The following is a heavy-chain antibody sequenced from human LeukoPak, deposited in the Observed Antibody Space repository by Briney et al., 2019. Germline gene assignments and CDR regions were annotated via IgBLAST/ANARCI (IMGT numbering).Heavy chain of an antibody. CDR1: GGSISSGSYY. V-gene: IGHV4-61*02. J-gene: IGHJ6*03. CDR3: ARGPASVSGYSSSWYRGHFDYYYYYMDV. D-gene: IGHD6-13*01. Sequence: PSETLSLTCTVSGGSISSGSYYWSWIRQPAGKGLEWIGRIYTSGSTNYNPSLKSRVTISVDTSKNQFSLKLSSVTAADTAVYYCARGPASVSGYSSSWYRGHFDYYYYYMDVWGKGTTVTVSS. CDR2: IYTSGST.